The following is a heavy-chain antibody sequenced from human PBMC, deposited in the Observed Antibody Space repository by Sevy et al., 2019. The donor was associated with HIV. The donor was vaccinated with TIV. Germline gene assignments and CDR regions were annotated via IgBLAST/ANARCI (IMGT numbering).Heavy chain of an antibody. CDR3: ARDYYGSGSYYEFVY. J-gene: IGHJ4*02. CDR2: IYDGGSP. V-gene: IGHV4-38-2*02. D-gene: IGHD3-10*01. CDR1: GFSVSRDYY. Sequence: SETLSLTCTVSGFSVSRDYYWGWIRQPPGKGLEWIGSIYDGGSPYYNPSLKSRVTISIDTSKNQFSLKLSSVTAADTAVYYCARDYYGSGSYYEFVYWGQGTLVTVSS.